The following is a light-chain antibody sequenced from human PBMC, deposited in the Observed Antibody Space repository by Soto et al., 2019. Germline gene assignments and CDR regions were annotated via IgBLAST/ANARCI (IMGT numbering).Light chain of an antibody. Sequence: QSALTQPRSVSGSPGQAVTISCTATGSDVGDSSHVSWYQLHPGKAPKLMIYEVNNRPSGVPDRFSGSKSGSTASLTISGLQAEDEAEYYCGLRPGSRTGLFGGGTKLTVL. J-gene: IGLJ3*02. V-gene: IGLV2-11*01. CDR3: GLRPGSRTGL. CDR1: GSDVGDSSH. CDR2: EVN.